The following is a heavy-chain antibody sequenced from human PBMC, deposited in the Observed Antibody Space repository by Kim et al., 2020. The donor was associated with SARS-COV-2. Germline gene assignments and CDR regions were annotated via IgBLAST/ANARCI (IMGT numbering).Heavy chain of an antibody. CDR3: ATTAAIVGATGPFY. D-gene: IGHD1-26*01. CDR2: FDPEDGET. Sequence: ASVKVSCKVSGYTLTELSMHWVRQAPGKGLEWMGGFDPEDGETIYAQKFQGRVTMTEDTSTDTAYMELSSLRSEDTAVYYCATTAAIVGATGPFYLGQGTLVTVSS. J-gene: IGHJ4*02. V-gene: IGHV1-24*01. CDR1: GYTLTELS.